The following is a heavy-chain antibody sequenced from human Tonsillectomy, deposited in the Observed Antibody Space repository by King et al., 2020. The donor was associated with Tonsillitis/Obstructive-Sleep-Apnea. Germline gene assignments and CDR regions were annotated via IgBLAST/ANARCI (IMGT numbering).Heavy chain of an antibody. Sequence: VQLPQWGAGLLKPSETLSLRCAVYGGSFSGYYWSWIRQPPGKGLEWIGEINHSGSTNYNPSLKSRVTISLDTSKNQFSLKLSSVTAADTAVYYCARGRIAAAGMGYWGQGTLVTVSS. D-gene: IGHD6-13*01. V-gene: IGHV4-34*01. J-gene: IGHJ4*02. CDR1: GGSFSGYY. CDR3: ARGRIAAAGMGY. CDR2: INHSGST.